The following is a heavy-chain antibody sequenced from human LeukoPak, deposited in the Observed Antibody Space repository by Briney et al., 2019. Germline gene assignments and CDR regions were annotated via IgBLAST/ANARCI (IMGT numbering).Heavy chain of an antibody. V-gene: IGHV3-21*01. D-gene: IGHD1-1*01. Sequence: GGSLRLSCAASGFTFASYSMNWVRQAPGKGLEWVSSISGDSTYIYNAGSVKGRFTISRDNAQASLYLQMISLRADDAAVYYCARVSGRLERQSDLDYWGKGTLVIVSS. J-gene: IGHJ4*02. CDR2: ISGDSTYI. CDR3: ARVSGRLERQSDLDY. CDR1: GFTFASYS.